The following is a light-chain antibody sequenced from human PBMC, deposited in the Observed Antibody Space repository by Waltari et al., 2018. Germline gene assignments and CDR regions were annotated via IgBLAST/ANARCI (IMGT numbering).Light chain of an antibody. CDR3: QQSFSIPYT. CDR1: QTISTF. J-gene: IGKJ2*01. CDR2: KAS. Sequence: IQMTQSPSSLSASVGDGVTITCLANQTISTFLNWYQQKLGRAPKLLIYKASHLQTGVPSRFSGSGSGTDFTLTVSSLQPEDFTTYYCQQSFSIPYTFGQGTKVEL. V-gene: IGKV1-39*01.